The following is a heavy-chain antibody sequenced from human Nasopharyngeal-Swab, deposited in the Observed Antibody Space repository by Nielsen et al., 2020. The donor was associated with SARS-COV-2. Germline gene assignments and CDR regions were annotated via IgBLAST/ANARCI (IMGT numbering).Heavy chain of an antibody. Sequence: GGSLRLSCAASGFTFSDYYMSWIRQAPGKGLEWVSYISSSGSTIYYADSVKGRFTISRDNAKNSLYLQMNSLSAEDTAVYYCTRDIGVVPAANPTYYYYGMDVWGQGTTVTVSS. CDR1: GFTFSDYY. D-gene: IGHD2-2*01. CDR3: TRDIGVVPAANPTYYYYGMDV. J-gene: IGHJ6*02. CDR2: ISSSGSTI. V-gene: IGHV3-11*04.